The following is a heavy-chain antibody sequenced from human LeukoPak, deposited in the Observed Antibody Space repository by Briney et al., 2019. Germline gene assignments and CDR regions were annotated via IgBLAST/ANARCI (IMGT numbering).Heavy chain of an antibody. CDR2: INWKSDII. J-gene: IGHJ4*02. CDR3: VKDLSRYGIAAAMGVY. V-gene: IGHV3-9*01. CDR1: GFIFVEYA. Sequence: SGRSLRLSCEASGFIFVEYAMHWVRHVPGKGLEWVSGINWKSDIIGYADSVKGRFTISRDNSKNTLYLQMSSLRAEDTAVYYCVKDLSRYGIAAAMGVYWGQGTLVTVSS. D-gene: IGHD6-13*01.